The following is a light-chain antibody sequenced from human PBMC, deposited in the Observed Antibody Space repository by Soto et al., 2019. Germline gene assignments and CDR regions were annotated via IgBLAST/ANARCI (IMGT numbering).Light chain of an antibody. V-gene: IGKV3-20*01. CDR3: QQSGSSPPT. CDR1: QSVSSY. Sequence: EIVLTQSPGTLSLSPGERATFSCRASQSVSSYLAWYQQKPGQAPRLLIYGASSRATGIPDRFSGSGSGTDFSLTNSRMEPEDFAVYYCQQSGSSPPTFGQGTKVEIK. J-gene: IGKJ1*01. CDR2: GAS.